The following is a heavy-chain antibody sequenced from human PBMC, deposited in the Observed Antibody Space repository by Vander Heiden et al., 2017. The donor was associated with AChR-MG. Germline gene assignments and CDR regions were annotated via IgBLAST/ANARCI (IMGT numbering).Heavy chain of an antibody. CDR2: ISYDGSNK. CDR1: GFTFSSYA. D-gene: IGHD6-19*01. Sequence: VQLVESGGGVVKPGRSLTRSFAASGFTFSSYAMHWVRQAPGKGLEWVAVISYDGSNKYYADSVKGRFTIARDNSKNTLYLQMNSLRAEDTAVYYCARGGHSSGWYYFDYWGQGTLVTVSS. CDR3: ARGGHSSGWYYFDY. J-gene: IGHJ4*02. V-gene: IGHV3-30-3*01.